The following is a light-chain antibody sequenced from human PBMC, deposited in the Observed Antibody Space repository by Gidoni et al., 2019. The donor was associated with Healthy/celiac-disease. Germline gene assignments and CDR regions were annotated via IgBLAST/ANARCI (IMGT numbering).Light chain of an antibody. CDR3: AAGDDSLNGPVV. V-gene: IGLV1-44*01. CDR1: SSHIGSNT. CDR2: STN. J-gene: IGLJ2*01. Sequence: QSVLTQPPSASGTPGQRVTISCSGSSSHIGSNTVNWYQQHPGTAPKLLIYSTNQRPSGVPDRFSGSKSGTSASLAISGLQSEDEADYYCAAGDDSLNGPVVFGGGTKLTVL.